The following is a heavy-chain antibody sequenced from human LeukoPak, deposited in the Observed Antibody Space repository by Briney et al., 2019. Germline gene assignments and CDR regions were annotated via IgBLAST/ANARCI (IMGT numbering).Heavy chain of an antibody. V-gene: IGHV4-39*01. J-gene: IGHJ3*02. D-gene: IGHD3-3*01. CDR1: GGSISSSSYS. CDR3: ARQRAVDFWSGYYPDAFDI. Sequence: SSETLFLTYTVSGGSISSSSYSWGWIRQPPGKGLEWIGSIYYSGSTYYNPSLKSRVTISVDTSKDQFSLKLSSVTAADTAVYYCARQRAVDFWSGYYPDAFDIWGQGTMVTVSS. CDR2: IYYSGST.